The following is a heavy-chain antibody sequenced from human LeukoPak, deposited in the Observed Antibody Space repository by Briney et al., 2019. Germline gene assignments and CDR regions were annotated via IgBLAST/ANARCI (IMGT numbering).Heavy chain of an antibody. J-gene: IGHJ6*03. CDR1: GFTFSSAW. D-gene: IGHD5-18*01. V-gene: IGHV3-15*01. CDR3: TTHTPYSGYSYGYVSYYYYYMDV. CDR2: IKSKTDGGTT. Sequence: GGSLRLSCAASGFTFSSAWMSWVRQAPGKGLEWVGRIKSKTDGGTTDYAAPVKGRFTISRDDSKNTLYLQMNSLKAEDTAVYYCTTHTPYSGYSYGYVSYYYYYMDVWGKGTTVTISS.